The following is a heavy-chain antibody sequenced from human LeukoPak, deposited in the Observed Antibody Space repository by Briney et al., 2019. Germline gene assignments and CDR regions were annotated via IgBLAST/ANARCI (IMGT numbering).Heavy chain of an antibody. CDR2: ITPIFGTA. CDR3: ARDREDIVVVPAARCKRSYALFDP. D-gene: IGHD2-2*01. CDR1: GGTFSSYS. Sequence: GASVKVSCNPSGGTFSSYSISWVRQSPGQGLEWMGGITPIFGTANYAQKFQGRVTITADKSTSTAYMELSRLRSEDTAVYYCARDREDIVVVPAARCKRSYALFDPWGQGTLVTVSS. J-gene: IGHJ5*02. V-gene: IGHV1-69*06.